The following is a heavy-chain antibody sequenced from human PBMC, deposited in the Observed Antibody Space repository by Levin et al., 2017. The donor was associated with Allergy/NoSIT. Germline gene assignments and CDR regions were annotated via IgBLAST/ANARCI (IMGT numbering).Heavy chain of an antibody. J-gene: IGHJ4*02. CDR3: ARDDWRYCSGGSCYSLGY. D-gene: IGHD2-15*01. Sequence: ASVKVSCKASGGTFSSYAISWVRQAPGQGLEWMGGIIPIFGTANYAQKFQGRVTITADESTSTAYMELSSLRSEDTAVYYCARDDWRYCSGGSCYSLGYWGQGTLVTVSS. CDR2: IIPIFGTA. CDR1: GGTFSSYA. V-gene: IGHV1-69*13.